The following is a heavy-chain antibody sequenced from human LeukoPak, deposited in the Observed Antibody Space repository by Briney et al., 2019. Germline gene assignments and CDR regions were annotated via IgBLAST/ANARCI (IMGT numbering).Heavy chain of an antibody. J-gene: IGHJ4*02. CDR1: GFTFSNFG. V-gene: IGHV3-21*01. CDR3: AIDRYSSGWYTFDY. Sequence: KAGGSLRLSCAASGFTFSNFGVNWVRQAPGKGLEWVSSISSSSSYIHYADSVKGRFTISRDKAKNSLYLQMNSLRAEDTAVYFCAIDRYSSGWYTFDYWAREPWSPSPQ. CDR2: ISSSSSYI. D-gene: IGHD6-19*01.